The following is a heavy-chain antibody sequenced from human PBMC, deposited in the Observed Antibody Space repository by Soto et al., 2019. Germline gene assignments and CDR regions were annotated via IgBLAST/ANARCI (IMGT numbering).Heavy chain of an antibody. J-gene: IGHJ4*02. CDR3: ARGRYGDY. CDR1: GYAFTTYG. CDR2: ISAHNGNT. V-gene: IGHV1-18*01. Sequence: QVHLVQSGAEVKKPGASVKVSCQGPGYAFTTYGITWVRQAPGKGLEGRGWISAHNGNTNYAQKLQGRVTVTRDTSTSTAYMELRGLRYDDTAVYYCARGRYGDYWGQGALVTVSS. D-gene: IGHD1-1*01.